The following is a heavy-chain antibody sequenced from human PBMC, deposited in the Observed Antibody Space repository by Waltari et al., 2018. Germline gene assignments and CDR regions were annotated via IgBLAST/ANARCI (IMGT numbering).Heavy chain of an antibody. D-gene: IGHD4-4*01. CDR2: IDQRGIT. CDR1: GGSISSGHYT. V-gene: IGHV4-30-2*01. J-gene: IGHJ6*03. CDR3: AREDYTHYYIDV. Sequence: LQLQESGSGLVKSSQTLSLTCVVSGGSISSGHYTWSWIRQPPGKGLEWIGYIDQRGITYYNPSLKRRVTISVDRSENQFSLKLSSVTAADTAVYYCAREDYTHYYIDVWGKGTTVTISS.